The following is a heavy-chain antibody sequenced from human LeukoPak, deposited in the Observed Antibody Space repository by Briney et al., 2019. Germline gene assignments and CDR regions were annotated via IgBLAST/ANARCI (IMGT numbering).Heavy chain of an antibody. Sequence: GRSLRLSCAASGFTFSSYAMHWVRQAPGKGLEWVANIKQDGSEKYYVDSVKGRFTISRDNAKSSLYLQMNSLRAEDTAVYYCARADWDTSSDYWGQGTLVTVSS. CDR2: IKQDGSEK. CDR1: GFTFSSYA. V-gene: IGHV3-7*01. D-gene: IGHD1-26*01. J-gene: IGHJ4*02. CDR3: ARADWDTSSDY.